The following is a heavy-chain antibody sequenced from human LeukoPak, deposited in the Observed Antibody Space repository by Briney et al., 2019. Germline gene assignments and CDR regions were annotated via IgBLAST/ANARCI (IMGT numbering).Heavy chain of an antibody. CDR3: ARSQPYCSSTSCYPPPIYYYYYAMDV. J-gene: IGHJ6*02. V-gene: IGHV4-61*02. Sequence: SQTLSLTCTVSGGSISSGKYYWSWIRQPAGTGLELIRRIYTSVSTNYNPSLKSGVTISVDTSKNQFSLKLSSVTAADTAVYYCARSQPYCSSTSCYPPPIYYYYYAMDVWGQGTTVTVSS. D-gene: IGHD2-2*01. CDR1: GGSISSGKYY. CDR2: IYTSVST.